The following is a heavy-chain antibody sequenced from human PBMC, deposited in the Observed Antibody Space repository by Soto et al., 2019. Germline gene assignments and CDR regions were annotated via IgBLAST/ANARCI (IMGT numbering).Heavy chain of an antibody. D-gene: IGHD6-13*01. J-gene: IGHJ1*01. CDR3: VKDESINWYSGHFRH. V-gene: IGHV3-9*01. Sequence: PGGSLRLSCAASGFTFEDYAMHWFRQVPGKGLEWVSGINWNSGSIGYADSVKGRFAISRDNAKNSLHLQMNSLRAEDTAFYYCVKDESINWYSGHFRHWGQGTLVTVSS. CDR1: GFTFEDYA. CDR2: INWNSGSI.